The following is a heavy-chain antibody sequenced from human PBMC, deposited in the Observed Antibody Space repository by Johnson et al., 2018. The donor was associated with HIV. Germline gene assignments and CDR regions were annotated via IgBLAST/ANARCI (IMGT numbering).Heavy chain of an antibody. CDR2: IRYDGSNK. CDR1: GFTFRTNG. J-gene: IGHJ3*02. Sequence: QVQVVESGGGVVQPGGPLRLSCAASGFTFRTNGMHWVRQAPGKGLEWVAFIRYDGSNKYYADSVKGRFTISRDNSKNTLYLQMNSLRAEDTAVYYCAKERGTYYVVDSFDIWGQGTMVTLSS. D-gene: IGHD1-26*01. CDR3: AKERGTYYVVDSFDI. V-gene: IGHV3-30*02.